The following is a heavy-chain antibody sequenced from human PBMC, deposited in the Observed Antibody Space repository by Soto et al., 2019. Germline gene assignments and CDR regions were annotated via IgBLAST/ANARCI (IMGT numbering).Heavy chain of an antibody. V-gene: IGHV3-74*01. J-gene: IGHJ4*02. CDR2: INSDGSST. CDR1: GFTFSSYW. Sequence: GGSLRLSCAASGFTFSSYWMHWVRQAPGKGLVWVSRINSDGSSTSYADSVKGRFTISRDNAKNTLYLQMNSLRAEDTAVYYCARGYYDSSGYYTEYYFDYWGQGTLVTVSS. D-gene: IGHD3-22*01. CDR3: ARGYYDSSGYYTEYYFDY.